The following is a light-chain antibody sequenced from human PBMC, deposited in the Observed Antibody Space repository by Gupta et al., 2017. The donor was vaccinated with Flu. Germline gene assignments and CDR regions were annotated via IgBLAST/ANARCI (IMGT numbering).Light chain of an antibody. CDR3: QQYYSLPWT. V-gene: IGKV4-1*01. J-gene: IGKJ1*01. Sequence: DIVMTLSPDSLAVSLGERAAIKCKSSQSVLYSSNNNDYLAWYQQKPGQSPRLVVYWASTRESGVPDRFSGTGSGTDFTLTISSVQAEDAATYYCQQYYSLPWTFGQGTKVEI. CDR1: QSVLYSSNNNDY. CDR2: WAS.